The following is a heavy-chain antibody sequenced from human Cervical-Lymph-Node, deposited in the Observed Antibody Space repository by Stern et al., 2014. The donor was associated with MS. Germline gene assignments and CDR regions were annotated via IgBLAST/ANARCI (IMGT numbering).Heavy chain of an antibody. CDR3: AKSFYSSSSPGDY. CDR1: GFTFSSYA. J-gene: IGHJ4*02. D-gene: IGHD6-13*01. V-gene: IGHV3-23*04. CDR2: ISGSGGST. Sequence: EDQLVESGGGLVQPGGSLRLSCAASGFTFSSYAMSWVRQAPGKGLEWVSAISGSGGSTYYADSVKGRFTISRDISKNTLYLHMSSLRAEATAVYYCAKSFYSSSSPGDYWGQGTLVTVSS.